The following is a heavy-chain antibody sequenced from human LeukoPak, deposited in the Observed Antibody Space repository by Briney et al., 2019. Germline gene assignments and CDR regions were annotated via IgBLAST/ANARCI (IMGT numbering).Heavy chain of an antibody. CDR3: ARGGPYNWNDRFDY. CDR2: ISWNSGSI. CDR1: GFTFDDYA. J-gene: IGHJ4*02. Sequence: GGSLRLSCAASGFTFDDYAMHWVRQAPGKGLEWVSGISWNSGSIGYADSVKGRFTISRDNSKNTLYVQMNSLRTEDTAVYYCARGGPYNWNDRFDYWGQGALVTVSS. D-gene: IGHD1-1*01. V-gene: IGHV3-9*01.